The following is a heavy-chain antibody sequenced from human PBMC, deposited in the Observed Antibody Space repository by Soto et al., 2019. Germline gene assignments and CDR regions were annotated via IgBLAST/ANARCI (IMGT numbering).Heavy chain of an antibody. CDR1: GDSVSSNSAA. CDR2: TYYRSKWYN. J-gene: IGHJ6*03. V-gene: IGHV6-1*01. CDR3: AREQGIVVVVAAPTFWPHYYYYMDV. D-gene: IGHD2-15*01. Sequence: SQTLSLTCAISGDSVSSNSAAWNWIRQSPSRGLEWLGRTYYRSKWYNDYAVSVKSRITINPDTSKNQFSLQLNSVTPEDTAVYYCAREQGIVVVVAAPTFWPHYYYYMDVWGKGTTVTVSS.